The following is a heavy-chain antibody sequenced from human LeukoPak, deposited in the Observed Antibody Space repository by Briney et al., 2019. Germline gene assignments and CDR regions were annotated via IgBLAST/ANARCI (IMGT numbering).Heavy chain of an antibody. V-gene: IGHV1-18*01. CDR3: ARDLGVHDILTGYRNYYYYGMDV. CDR2: ISAYNGNT. D-gene: IGHD3-9*01. Sequence: ASVKVSCKASGYTFTSYGISWVRQAPGQGLEWMGWISAYNGNTNYAQKLQGRVTMTTDTSTSTAYMELRSLRSDDTAVYYCARDLGVHDILTGYRNYYYYGMDVWGQGTTVTVSS. J-gene: IGHJ6*02. CDR1: GYTFTSYG.